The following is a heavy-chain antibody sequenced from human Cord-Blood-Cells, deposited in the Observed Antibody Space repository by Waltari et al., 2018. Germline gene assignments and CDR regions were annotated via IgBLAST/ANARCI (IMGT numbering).Heavy chain of an antibody. CDR2: IIPIFGTA. V-gene: IGHV1-69*01. Sequence: QVQLVQSGAEVKKPGSSVKVSCKASGGTFSSYAISWVRQAPGQGLEWMGGIIPIFGTANYGQKFQGRGTMTADESTSTAYMELSSLRSEDTAVYYCARGIAAAGAPPKPYYFDYWGQGTLVTVSS. J-gene: IGHJ4*02. D-gene: IGHD6-13*01. CDR3: ARGIAAAGAPPKPYYFDY. CDR1: GGTFSSYA.